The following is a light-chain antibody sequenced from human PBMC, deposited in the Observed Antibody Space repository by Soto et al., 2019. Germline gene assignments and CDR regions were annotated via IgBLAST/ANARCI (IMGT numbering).Light chain of an antibody. J-gene: IGLJ2*01. V-gene: IGLV2-14*01. CDR2: DVS. CDR3: SSYTISSTVV. CDR1: SSDVGGYNY. Sequence: QSALTQPASVSGSPGQSITISCTGTSSDVGGYNYVSWYQQHPGKAPKLMIYDVSNRPSGVSNRFSGSKSGNTASLTISGLQAEYEADYYCSSYTISSTVVFGGGTKLTV.